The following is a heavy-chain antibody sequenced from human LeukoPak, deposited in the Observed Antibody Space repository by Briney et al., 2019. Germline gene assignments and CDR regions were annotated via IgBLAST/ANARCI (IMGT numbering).Heavy chain of an antibody. Sequence: PSETLSLTCAVYGGSFSGYYWSWIRQAPGKGLEWVANIKQDGSEKYYVDSVKGRFTISRDNAKHSLYLQMNSLRAEDTAVYYCARSHDYGDYADYWGQGTLVTVSS. CDR3: ARSHDYGDYADY. CDR2: IKQDGSEK. V-gene: IGHV3-7*01. CDR1: GGSFSGYY. D-gene: IGHD4-17*01. J-gene: IGHJ4*02.